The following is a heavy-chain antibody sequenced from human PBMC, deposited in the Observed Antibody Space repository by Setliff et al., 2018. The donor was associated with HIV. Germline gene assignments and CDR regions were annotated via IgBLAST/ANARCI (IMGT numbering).Heavy chain of an antibody. Sequence: GASVKVSCKASGYIFTDYYIHWVRQAPGQGLEWMGWINPNGGYTNYAQKFLGRVTMTQDTSFTTAYLELSRPGSDDTAVYYCAADNYNCNSFDSWGQGSLVTVS. CDR2: INPNGGYT. V-gene: IGHV1-2*02. D-gene: IGHD3-3*01. CDR1: GYIFTDYY. J-gene: IGHJ4*02. CDR3: AADNYNCNSFDS.